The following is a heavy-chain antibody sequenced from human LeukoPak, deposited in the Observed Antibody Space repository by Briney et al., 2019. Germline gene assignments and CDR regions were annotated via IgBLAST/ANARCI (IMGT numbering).Heavy chain of an antibody. CDR3: ARGPNYDFWSGHPNFDY. V-gene: IGHV3-21*01. Sequence: GGSLRLPCAASGFTFSSYSMNWVRQAPGKGLEWVSSISSSSSYIYYADSVKGRFTISRDNAKNSLYLQMNSLRAEDTAVYYCARGPNYDFWSGHPNFDYWGQGTLVTVSS. J-gene: IGHJ4*02. CDR2: ISSSSSYI. D-gene: IGHD3-3*01. CDR1: GFTFSSYS.